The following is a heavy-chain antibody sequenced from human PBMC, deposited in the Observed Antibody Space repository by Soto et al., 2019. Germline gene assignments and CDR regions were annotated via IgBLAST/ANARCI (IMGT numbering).Heavy chain of an antibody. CDR3: ARDTRIAAPDYYYYYGMDV. D-gene: IGHD6-13*01. CDR2: INPSGGST. J-gene: IGHJ6*02. V-gene: IGHV1-46*01. Sequence: ASVKGSCKASGYTFTSYYMHWGRQAPGQRLEWMGIINPSGGSTSYAQKFQGRVTMTRDTSTSTVYMELSSLRSEDTAVYYCARDTRIAAPDYYYYYGMDVWGQGTTVTVSS. CDR1: GYTFTSYY.